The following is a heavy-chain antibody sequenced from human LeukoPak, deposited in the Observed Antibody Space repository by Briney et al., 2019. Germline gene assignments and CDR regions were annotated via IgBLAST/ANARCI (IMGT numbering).Heavy chain of an antibody. V-gene: IGHV4-39*01. CDR2: IYYSGST. D-gene: IGHD6-19*01. CDR3: ATSGWYLLPGVY. J-gene: IGHJ4*02. Sequence: PSETLSLTCTVSGDSISSTNYYWGWIRQPPGKGLEWIGSIYYSGSTYYNPSLESRVTISVDTSKNQFSLKLSSVTAADTAVYYCATSGWYLLPGVYWGQGALVTVSS. CDR1: GDSISSTNYY.